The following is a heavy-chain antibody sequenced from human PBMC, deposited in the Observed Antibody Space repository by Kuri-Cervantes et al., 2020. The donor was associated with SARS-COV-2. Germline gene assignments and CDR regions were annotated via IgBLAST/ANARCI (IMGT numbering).Heavy chain of an antibody. V-gene: IGHV4-34*01. CDR3: ARGMYHYDSSGYYYDLNFDY. CDR1: GGSFSGYY. D-gene: IGHD3-22*01. J-gene: IGHJ4*02. CDR2: INHSGST. Sequence: SETLSLTCAVYGGSFSGYYWSWIRQPPGKGLEWIGEINHSGSTNYNPSLKSRVTISVDTSKNQFSLKLSSVTAADTAVYYCARGMYHYDSSGYYYDLNFDYWGQGNLVNGAS.